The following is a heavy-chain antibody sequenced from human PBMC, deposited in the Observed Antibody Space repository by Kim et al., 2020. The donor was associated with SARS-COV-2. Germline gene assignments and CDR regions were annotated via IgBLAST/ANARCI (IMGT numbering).Heavy chain of an antibody. D-gene: IGHD6-19*01. V-gene: IGHV4-34*01. CDR3: ARPQGLVRYFDY. CDR1: GGSFSGYY. J-gene: IGHJ4*02. CDR2: INHSGST. Sequence: SETLSLTCAVYGGSFSGYYWSWIRQPPGKGLEWIGEINHSGSTNYNPSLKSRVTISVDTSKNQFSLKLSSVTAADTAVYYCARPQGLVRYFDYWGQGTLV.